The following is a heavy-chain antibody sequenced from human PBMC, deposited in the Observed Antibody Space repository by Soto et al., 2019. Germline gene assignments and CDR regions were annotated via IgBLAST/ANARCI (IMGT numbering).Heavy chain of an antibody. J-gene: IGHJ4*02. D-gene: IGHD1-20*01. CDR1: GYTFTSYG. V-gene: IGHV1-18*01. CDR3: AREALTGRTRSNNFDY. Sequence: QVQLVQSGAEVKKPGASMKVSCKASGYTFTSYGISWVRQAPGQGLEWMGWISAYNGNTNYAQKLQGRVTMTTDTSTSTAYMELRSLRFDDTAVYYCAREALTGRTRSNNFDYWGQGSLVTVSS. CDR2: ISAYNGNT.